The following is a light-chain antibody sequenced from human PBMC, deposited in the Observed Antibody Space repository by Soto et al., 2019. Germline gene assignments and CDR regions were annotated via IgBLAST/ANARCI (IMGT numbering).Light chain of an antibody. CDR3: QQSYSTSSLT. CDR2: AAS. Sequence: DIQMTQSPSSLSASVGDRVTITCRASQSISSYLNWYQQKPGKAPKLLIYAASSLQSGVPSRFSGSGSGTDFTHTISSLQPEDFATYYGQQSYSTSSLTFGGGTKVEIK. J-gene: IGKJ4*01. CDR1: QSISSY. V-gene: IGKV1-39*01.